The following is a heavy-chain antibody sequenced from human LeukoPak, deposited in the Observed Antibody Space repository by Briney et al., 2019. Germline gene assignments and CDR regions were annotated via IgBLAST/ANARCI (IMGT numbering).Heavy chain of an antibody. D-gene: IGHD3-9*01. CDR3: ASDDILTGYPFDY. V-gene: IGHV3-21*01. Sequence: GGSLRLSCAASGFTFSSYSMNWVRQAAGEGLEWVSSISSSRSYIYYADSVKGRFTISRDNAKNSLYLQMNSLRAEDTAVYYCASDDILTGYPFDYWGQGTLVTVSS. CDR1: GFTFSSYS. J-gene: IGHJ4*02. CDR2: ISSSRSYI.